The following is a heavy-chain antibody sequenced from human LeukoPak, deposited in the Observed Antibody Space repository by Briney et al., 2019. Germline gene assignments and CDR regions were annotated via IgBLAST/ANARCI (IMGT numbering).Heavy chain of an antibody. CDR2: ISYDGSNK. D-gene: IGHD1-26*01. V-gene: IGHV3-30-3*01. J-gene: IGHJ4*02. CDR1: GFTFSSYA. Sequence: GRSLRLSCAASGFTFSSYAMHWVRQAPGKGLEWVAVISYDGSNKYNADSVKGRLTISRDNSKNTLYLQMNSLRAEDTAVYYCARDGGIYAPSGYWGQGTLVTVSS. CDR3: ARDGGIYAPSGY.